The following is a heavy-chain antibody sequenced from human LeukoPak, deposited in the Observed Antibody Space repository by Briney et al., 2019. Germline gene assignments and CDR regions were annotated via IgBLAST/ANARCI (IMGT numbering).Heavy chain of an antibody. CDR2: INSDGSST. J-gene: IGHJ4*02. Sequence: PGGPLRLSCAASGFTFSSYWMHWVRQAPGKGLVWVSRINSDGSSTSYADSVKGRFTISRDNAKNTLYLQMNSLRAEDTAVYYCAKDARSADNYYDSSGYYSYWGQGTLVTVSS. D-gene: IGHD3-22*01. CDR1: GFTFSSYW. CDR3: AKDARSADNYYDSSGYYSY. V-gene: IGHV3-74*01.